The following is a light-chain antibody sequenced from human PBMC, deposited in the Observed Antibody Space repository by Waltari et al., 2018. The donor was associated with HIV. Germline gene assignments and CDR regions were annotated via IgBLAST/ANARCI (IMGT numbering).Light chain of an antibody. V-gene: IGKV3-20*01. CDR1: QSVSSSS. Sequence: EIVLTQSPGALSLSPGERATLSCRASQSVSSSSLAWYKQKPGQAPTILIYGASTRATGIPDRFSGSGSGTDFTLTISRLEPEDFAVYYCQQYGTSPRTFGQGTKVEIK. CDR3: QQYGTSPRT. CDR2: GAS. J-gene: IGKJ1*01.